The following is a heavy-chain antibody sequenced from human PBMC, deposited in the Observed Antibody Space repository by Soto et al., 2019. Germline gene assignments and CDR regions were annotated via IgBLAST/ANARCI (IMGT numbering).Heavy chain of an antibody. CDR3: ARNGFGDYYYYYYGMDV. V-gene: IGHV4-34*01. D-gene: IGHD3-10*01. J-gene: IGHJ6*02. CDR1: GGSFSGYY. CDR2: INHSGST. Sequence: SETLSLTCAVYGGSFSGYYWSWIRQPPGKGLEWIGEINHSGSTNYNPSLKSRVTISVDTSKNQFSLKLSSVTAADTAVYYCARNGFGDYYYYYYGMDVWGQGTTVT.